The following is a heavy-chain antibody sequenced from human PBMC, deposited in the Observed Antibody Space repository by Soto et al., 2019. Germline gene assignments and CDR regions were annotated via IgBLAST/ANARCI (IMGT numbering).Heavy chain of an antibody. V-gene: IGHV4-34*01. CDR2: INHSGST. Sequence: SETLSLTCAVYGGSFSGYYWSWIRQPPGKGLEWIGEINHSGSTNYNPSLKSRVTISVDTSKNQFSLKLSSVTAADTAVYYCARNRYDILTGPKYYFDYWGQGTLVTVSS. D-gene: IGHD3-9*01. CDR3: ARNRYDILTGPKYYFDY. CDR1: GGSFSGYY. J-gene: IGHJ4*02.